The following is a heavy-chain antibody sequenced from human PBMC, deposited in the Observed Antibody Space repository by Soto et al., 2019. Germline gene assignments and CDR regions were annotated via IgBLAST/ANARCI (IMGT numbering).Heavy chain of an antibody. J-gene: IGHJ3*02. V-gene: IGHV3-23*01. CDR1: GFAFTGHP. CDR3: ARRVIGSSRDFDI. CDR2: ISDGGDLT. D-gene: IGHD3-10*01. Sequence: PGGSLRLSCAASGFAFTGHPMSWVRQAPEKGLEWVAGISDGGDLTYNADSVKGRFTISRDNSRNTLYLQMNSLRAEDTAVYYCARRVIGSSRDFDIWGQGTMVTVSS.